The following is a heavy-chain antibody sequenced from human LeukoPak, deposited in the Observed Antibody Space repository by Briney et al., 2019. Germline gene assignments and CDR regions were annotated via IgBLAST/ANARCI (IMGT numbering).Heavy chain of an antibody. J-gene: IGHJ3*02. Sequence: GGSLRLSCAASGFTFSSYWMSWVRQAPGKGLEWVANIKPDGSEKHCVDSVKGRFTISRDNAKKSLYLQMNSLRAEDTAVYYCARGDFNDYGDYVDAFEIWGQGTMVTVSA. V-gene: IGHV3-7*01. CDR2: IKPDGSEK. CDR3: ARGDFNDYGDYVDAFEI. D-gene: IGHD4-17*01. CDR1: GFTFSSYW.